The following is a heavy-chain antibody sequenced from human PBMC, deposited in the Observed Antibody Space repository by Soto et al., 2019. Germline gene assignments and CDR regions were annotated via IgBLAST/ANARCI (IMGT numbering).Heavy chain of an antibody. CDR2: IYYSGGT. J-gene: IGHJ4*02. V-gene: IGHV4-39*01. CDR1: GGSISSSSYY. Sequence: SETLSLTCTVSGGSISSSSYYWGWIRQPPGKGLEWIGSIYYSGGTYYNPSLKSRVTISVDTSKNQFSLKLSSVTAADTAVYYCAWFNYYGSGSYDIDYWGQGTLVTVSS. CDR3: AWFNYYGSGSYDIDY. D-gene: IGHD3-10*01.